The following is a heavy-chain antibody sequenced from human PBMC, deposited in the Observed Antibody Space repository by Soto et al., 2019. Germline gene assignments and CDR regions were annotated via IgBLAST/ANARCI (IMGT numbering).Heavy chain of an antibody. Sequence: SVKVSCKASGGTFSSYAISWVRQAPGQGLEWMGGIIPNFASTNYAQEFKGRVTVTADKSTNTAYMELSSLRSEDTAVYYCATIFRVCSSPSCSNAFYYYGMDVWGQGTTVTVS. J-gene: IGHJ6*02. CDR2: IIPNFAST. V-gene: IGHV1-69*06. D-gene: IGHD2-2*01. CDR3: ATIFRVCSSPSCSNAFYYYGMDV. CDR1: GGTFSSYA.